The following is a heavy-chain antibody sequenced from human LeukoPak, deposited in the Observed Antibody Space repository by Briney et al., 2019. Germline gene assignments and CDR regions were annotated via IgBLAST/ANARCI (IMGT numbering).Heavy chain of an antibody. CDR3: AKDGDTMSGTYYYDMDV. Sequence: GGSLRLSCAASGFTFSAYNMNWVRRTPGKGLEWVSSITTSSSYMFYADSVRGRFTISRDNAENSLYLQMNSLRGEDTAVYYCAKDGDTMSGTYYYDMDVWSKGTTVTIS. D-gene: IGHD1-26*01. CDR2: ITTSSSYM. V-gene: IGHV3-21*01. CDR1: GFTFSAYN. J-gene: IGHJ6*03.